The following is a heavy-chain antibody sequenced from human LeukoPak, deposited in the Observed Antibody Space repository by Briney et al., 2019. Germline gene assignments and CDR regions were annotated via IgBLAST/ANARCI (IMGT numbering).Heavy chain of an antibody. D-gene: IGHD4-11*01. J-gene: IGHJ4*02. CDR3: ARGHSNLDY. V-gene: IGHV3-30-3*01. CDR1: GFTFSSYA. Sequence: GGSLRLSCAASGFTFSSYAMHWVRQAPGKGLEWVAVISYDGSNKYYADSVKGRFTISRDNSKNTLYLQMNSLRAEDTAEYYCARGHSNLDYWGQGTLVTVSS. CDR2: ISYDGSNK.